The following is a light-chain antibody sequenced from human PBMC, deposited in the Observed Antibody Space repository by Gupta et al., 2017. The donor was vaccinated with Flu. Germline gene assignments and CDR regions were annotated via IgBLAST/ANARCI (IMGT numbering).Light chain of an antibody. CDR3: QAWDTCTVSVV. CDR1: RLGDKN. J-gene: IGLJ2*01. CDR2: QDT. Sequence: GQTATITCSGNRLGDKNVSWYQKRPGQSPLLVIYQDTQRPSGIPERFSGSNSGNTATLTISGTQAVDEADYYCQAWDTCTVSVVFGGGTKLTVL. V-gene: IGLV3-1*01.